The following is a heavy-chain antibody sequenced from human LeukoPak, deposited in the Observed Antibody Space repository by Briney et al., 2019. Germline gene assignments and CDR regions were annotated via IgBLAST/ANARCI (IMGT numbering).Heavy chain of an antibody. CDR3: ASLLWWSGFDY. D-gene: IGHD2-21*01. CDR1: GFTFSSYG. J-gene: IGHJ4*02. V-gene: IGHV3-7*01. Sequence: GRSLRLSCAASGFTFSSYGMHWVRQAPGKGLEWVANIKQDGSEKYYVDSVKGRFTISRDNAKNSLYLQMNSLRAEDTAVYYCASLLWWSGFDYWGQGTLVTVSS. CDR2: IKQDGSEK.